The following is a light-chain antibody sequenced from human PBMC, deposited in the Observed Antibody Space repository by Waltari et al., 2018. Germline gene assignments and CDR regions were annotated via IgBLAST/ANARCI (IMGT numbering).Light chain of an antibody. CDR2: EDD. V-gene: IGLV6-57*03. CDR1: SGTIASNY. Sequence: NFMLTQPHPVSESPGKTITIPCTPSSGTIASNYVERYQQRPGSAPTTVIYEDDHRPSGVPDRFFGSIDSSANSASLTISGLKTEDEADYYCQSYDNSYVIFGGGTKLTVL. CDR3: QSYDNSYVI. J-gene: IGLJ2*01.